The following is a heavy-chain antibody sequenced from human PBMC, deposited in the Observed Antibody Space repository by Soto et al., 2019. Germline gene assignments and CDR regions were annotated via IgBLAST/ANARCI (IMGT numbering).Heavy chain of an antibody. CDR2: IYYSGST. D-gene: IGHD3-16*01. CDR1: GGSISSSSYY. V-gene: IGHV4-39*07. Sequence: SETLSLTCTVSGGSISSSSYYWGWIRQPPGKGLEWIGSIYYSGSTYYNPSLKSRVTISVDTSKNQFSLKLSSVTAADTAVYYCAWGRRRVDYWGQGTLVTVSS. J-gene: IGHJ4*02. CDR3: AWGRRRVDY.